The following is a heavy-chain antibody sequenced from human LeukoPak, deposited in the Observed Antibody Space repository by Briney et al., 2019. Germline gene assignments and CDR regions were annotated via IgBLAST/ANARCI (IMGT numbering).Heavy chain of an antibody. Sequence: GGSLSFSCAASGLTFSSYWMSWVRKAPGKGLEWVPNIKQDGSEKYYVDSVKGRFTISRDNAKNSLYLQMNSLRAEDTAVYYCARGSSGWYLSWFDPWGQGTLVTVSS. CDR2: IKQDGSEK. D-gene: IGHD6-19*01. CDR1: GLTFSSYW. V-gene: IGHV3-7*01. J-gene: IGHJ5*02. CDR3: ARGSSGWYLSWFDP.